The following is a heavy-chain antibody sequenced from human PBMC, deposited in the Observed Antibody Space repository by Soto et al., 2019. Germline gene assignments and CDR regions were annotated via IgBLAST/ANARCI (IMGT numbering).Heavy chain of an antibody. CDR2: IIPIFGTA. Sequence: QVQLVQSGAEVKKPGSSVKVSCKASGGTFSSYAISWVRQAPGQGLEWMGGIIPIFGTANYAQKFQGRVTITADESTSTAYMELSSLRSEDTAVYYCARAPPVLEYYYGSESQIHFDYWGQGTLVTVSS. V-gene: IGHV1-69*01. CDR1: GGTFSSYA. J-gene: IGHJ4*02. D-gene: IGHD3-10*01. CDR3: ARAPPVLEYYYGSESQIHFDY.